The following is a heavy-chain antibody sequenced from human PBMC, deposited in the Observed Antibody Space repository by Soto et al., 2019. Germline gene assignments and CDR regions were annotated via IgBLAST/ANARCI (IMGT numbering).Heavy chain of an antibody. Sequence: SETLSLTCTVSGGSISSYYWSWIRQPPGKGLEWIGYIYYSGSTNYNPSLKSRVTISVDTSKNQFSLKLSSVTAADTAVYYCARGEITMVRGVIIDGMDVWGQGTTVTVSS. CDR3: ARGEITMVRGVIIDGMDV. CDR2: IYYSGST. CDR1: GGSISSYY. V-gene: IGHV4-59*01. J-gene: IGHJ6*02. D-gene: IGHD3-10*01.